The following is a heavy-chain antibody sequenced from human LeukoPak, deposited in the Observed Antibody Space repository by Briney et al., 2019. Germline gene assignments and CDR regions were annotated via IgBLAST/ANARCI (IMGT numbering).Heavy chain of an antibody. V-gene: IGHV4-34*01. Sequence: SETPSLTCAVYGGSFSGYYWSWIRQPPGKGLEWIGEINHSGSTNYNPSLKSRVTISVDTSKNQFSLKPSSVTAADTAVCYCARIGTVCGCPDWWGQGTLVTVSS. CDR2: INHSGST. CDR3: ARIGTVCGCPDW. J-gene: IGHJ4*02. CDR1: GGSFSGYY. D-gene: IGHD6-19*01.